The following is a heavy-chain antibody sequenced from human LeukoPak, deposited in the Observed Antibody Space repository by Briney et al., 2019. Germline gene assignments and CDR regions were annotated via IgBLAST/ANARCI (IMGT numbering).Heavy chain of an antibody. Sequence: GGSLRLSCAASGFTFSSYAMNWVRQAPGKGLEWVSAIRGGGGSTYYADSVKGRFTISRDNSKNTLYLQMNSLRAEDTAVYYCAKDWGGRYYYGSGSLDYWGQGTLVTVSS. D-gene: IGHD3-10*01. CDR1: GFTFSSYA. J-gene: IGHJ4*02. CDR2: IRGGGGST. CDR3: AKDWGGRYYYGSGSLDY. V-gene: IGHV3-23*01.